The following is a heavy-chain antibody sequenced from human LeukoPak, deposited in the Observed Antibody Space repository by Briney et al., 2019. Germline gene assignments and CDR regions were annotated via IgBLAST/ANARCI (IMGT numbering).Heavy chain of an antibody. V-gene: IGHV4-59*08. CDR2: IYYSGST. Sequence: SETLSLTCTVSGGSISSYYWSWIRQPPGKGLEWIGYIYYSGSTNYNPSLKSRVTISVDTSKNQFSLKLSSVTAADTAVYYCARNYYYYYMDVWGKGTTVTVSS. CDR3: ARNYYYYYMDV. J-gene: IGHJ6*03. CDR1: GGSISSYY.